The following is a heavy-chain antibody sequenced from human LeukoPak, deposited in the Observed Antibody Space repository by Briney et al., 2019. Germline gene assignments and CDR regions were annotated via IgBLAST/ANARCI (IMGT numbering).Heavy chain of an antibody. D-gene: IGHD1-26*01. CDR3: ASPVGATTVRAFDI. Sequence: GGSLRLSCAASGFTFSSYAMDWVRQAPGKGLEWVGRTRNEANIYTTKYAASVKGRFTISRDDSKNSLYLQMNSLKTEDTAVYYCASPVGATTVRAFDIWGQGTMVTVSS. V-gene: IGHV3-72*01. J-gene: IGHJ3*02. CDR1: GFTFSSYA. CDR2: TRNEANIYTT.